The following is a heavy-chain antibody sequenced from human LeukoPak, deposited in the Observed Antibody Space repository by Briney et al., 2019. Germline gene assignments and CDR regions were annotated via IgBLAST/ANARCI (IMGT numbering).Heavy chain of an antibody. J-gene: IGHJ6*03. CDR1: GYTFTSYG. D-gene: IGHD3-3*01. V-gene: IGHV1-18*01. Sequence: ASVKVPCKASGYTFTSYGISWVRQAPGQGLEWMGWISAYNGNTNYAQKLQGRVTMTTDTSTSTAYMELRSLRSDDTAVYYCARVVGTPYYDFWSGSYYMDVWGKGTTVTVSS. CDR3: ARVVGTPYYDFWSGSYYMDV. CDR2: ISAYNGNT.